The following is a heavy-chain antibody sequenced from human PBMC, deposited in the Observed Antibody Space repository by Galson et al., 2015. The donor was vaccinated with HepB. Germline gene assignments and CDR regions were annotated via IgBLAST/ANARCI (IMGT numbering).Heavy chain of an antibody. CDR2: INSGGST. D-gene: IGHD3-3*02. Sequence: SLRLSCAASGFAMSNNYMSWVRQAPGKGLEWVSVINSGGSTNYADSVKGRFTISRDNSKSTLYLQMSSLRAEDTAVYYCTSAVLARRGFDPWGQGTLVTVSS. CDR3: TSAVLARRGFDP. J-gene: IGHJ5*02. CDR1: GFAMSNNY. V-gene: IGHV3-66*01.